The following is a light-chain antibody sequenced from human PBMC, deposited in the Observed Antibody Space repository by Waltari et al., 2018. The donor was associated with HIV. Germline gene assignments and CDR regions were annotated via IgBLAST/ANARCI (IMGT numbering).Light chain of an antibody. Sequence: QSDLTQSRPVSGSPGQSVTISCTGTSSDVPAFNSVSWYQQHPGKAPKLMIYDVSERPSGVPDRFSGAKSGNTASLTISGLQAEDEADYYCCSYAGNYTPFVFGTGTKVTVL. CDR1: SSDVPAFNS. V-gene: IGLV2-11*01. CDR2: DVS. CDR3: CSYAGNYTPFV. J-gene: IGLJ1*01.